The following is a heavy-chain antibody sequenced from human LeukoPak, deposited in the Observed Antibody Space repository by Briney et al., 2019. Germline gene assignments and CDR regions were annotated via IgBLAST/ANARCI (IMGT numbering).Heavy chain of an antibody. CDR1: GYTFTSYG. D-gene: IGHD6-19*01. J-gene: IGHJ4*02. CDR3: ARVLSLAVRSLMGYFDY. Sequence: GASVKVSCKASGYTFTSYGISWVRQAPGQGLEWMGWISAYNGNISCAQKVQGRVTMTTDTSTSTAYMELRSLRSDDTAVYYCARVLSLAVRSLMGYFDYWGQGTLVTVSS. CDR2: ISAYNGNI. V-gene: IGHV1-18*01.